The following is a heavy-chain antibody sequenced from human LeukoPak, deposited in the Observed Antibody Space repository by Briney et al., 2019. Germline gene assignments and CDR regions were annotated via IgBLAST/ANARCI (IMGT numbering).Heavy chain of an antibody. V-gene: IGHV4-30-2*01. CDR1: GGSISSGGYS. D-gene: IGHD4-17*01. CDR2: IYHSGST. Sequence: SETLSLTCAVSGGSISSGGYSWSWIRQPPGKGLEWIGYIYHSGSTYYNPSLKSRVTMLVDTSKNQFSLKLTAVTAVDTAVYYCARKATTGPTKAAFDIWGQGTMVTVSS. J-gene: IGHJ3*02. CDR3: ARKATTGPTKAAFDI.